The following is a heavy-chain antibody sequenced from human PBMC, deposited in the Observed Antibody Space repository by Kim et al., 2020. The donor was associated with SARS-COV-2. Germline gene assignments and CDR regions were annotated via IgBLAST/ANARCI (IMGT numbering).Heavy chain of an antibody. CDR2: IIPIFGTA. Sequence: SVKVSCKASGGTFSSYAISWVRQAPGQGLEWMGGIIPIFGTANYAQKFQGRVTITADESTSTAYMELSSLRSEDTAVYYCARGSYYYYGMDVWGQGTTVTVSS. J-gene: IGHJ6*02. V-gene: IGHV1-69*13. CDR3: ARGSYYYYGMDV. CDR1: GGTFSSYA.